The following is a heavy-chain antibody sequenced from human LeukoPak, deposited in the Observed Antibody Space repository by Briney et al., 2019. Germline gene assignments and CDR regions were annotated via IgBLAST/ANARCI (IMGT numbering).Heavy chain of an antibody. V-gene: IGHV3-48*03. CDR2: ISSSGNAI. CDR3: ARRTTRAWFDP. J-gene: IGHJ5*02. CDR1: GFTFSSYE. Sequence: GGSLRLSCAASGFTFSSYEMNWVRQAPGKGLEWVSYISSSGNAIYYADSVKGRFTISRDNAKNSLYLQMNSLRAEDTAVYYCARRTTRAWFDPWGQGTLVTVSS. D-gene: IGHD1-26*01.